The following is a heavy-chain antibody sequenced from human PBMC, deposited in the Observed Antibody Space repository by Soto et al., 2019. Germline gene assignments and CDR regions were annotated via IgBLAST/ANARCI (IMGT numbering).Heavy chain of an antibody. CDR2: INHSGST. Sequence: QVQLQQWGAGQLKPSETLSLTCAVYGGSFSGYYWCWIRQPPGKGLEWVGEINHSGSTNYNPYLKSRVTISVDTSKHQFSLKLSSVTAADTAVYYCARGRKVEMAATYYFDYWGQGTLVTLS. CDR3: ARGRKVEMAATYYFDY. CDR1: GGSFSGYY. D-gene: IGHD6-19*01. J-gene: IGHJ4*02. V-gene: IGHV4-34*01.